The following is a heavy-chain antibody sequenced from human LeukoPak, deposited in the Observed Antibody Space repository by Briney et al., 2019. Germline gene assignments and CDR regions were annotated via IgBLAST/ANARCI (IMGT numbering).Heavy chain of an antibody. J-gene: IGHJ4*02. V-gene: IGHV3-23*01. CDR2: ISCTGGTT. CDR1: GITFSSYG. CDR3: ARGASYGFDY. Sequence: SGGSLRLSCAASGITFSSYGMSWVRQAPGKGLEWVSSISCTGGTTYYADSVKGRFTISRDNSKNTLYLQMNSLRAEDTAVYYCARGASYGFDYWGQGTLVTVSS. D-gene: IGHD5-18*01.